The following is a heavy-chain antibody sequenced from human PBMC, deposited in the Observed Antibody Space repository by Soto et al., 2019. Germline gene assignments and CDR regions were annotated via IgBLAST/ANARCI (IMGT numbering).Heavy chain of an antibody. CDR1: GFTFSSYG. V-gene: IGHV3-30*18. Sequence: QVQLVESGGGVVQPGRSLRLSCAASGFTFSSYGMHWVRQAPGKGLEWVAVISYDGSNKYYADSVKGRFTISRDNSKNTLYLQMNSLRAEDTAVYYCAKVSSSGGHLTNWGQGTLVTVSS. CDR2: ISYDGSNK. J-gene: IGHJ4*02. D-gene: IGHD6-19*01. CDR3: AKVSSSGGHLTN.